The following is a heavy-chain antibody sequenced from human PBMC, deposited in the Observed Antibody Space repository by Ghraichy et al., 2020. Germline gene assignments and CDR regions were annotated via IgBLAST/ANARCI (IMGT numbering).Heavy chain of an antibody. CDR1: GGSISSGDYY. D-gene: IGHD3-22*01. V-gene: IGHV4-30-4*01. CDR2: IYYSGST. J-gene: IGHJ3*02. Sequence: SETLSLTCTVSGGSISSGDYYWSWIRQPPGKGLEWIGYIYYSGSTYYNPSLKSRVTISVDTSKNQFSLKLSSVTAADTAVYYCARDDLVVINAFDIWGQGTMVTVSS. CDR3: ARDDLVVINAFDI.